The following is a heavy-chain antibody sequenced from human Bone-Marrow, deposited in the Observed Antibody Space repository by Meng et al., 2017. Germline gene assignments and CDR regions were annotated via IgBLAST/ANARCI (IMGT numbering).Heavy chain of an antibody. CDR1: GGSFSGYY. D-gene: IGHD2-2*01. Sequence: QVQLQQWGAGLLKPSETLSLTCAVYGGSFSGYYWSWIRQPPGKGLEWIGEINHSGSTNYNPSLKSRVTISLDTSKNQFSLNLSSVTAADTAVYYCARDTAGPAAILFDYWGQGTLVTVSS. CDR3: ARDTAGPAAILFDY. V-gene: IGHV4-34*01. CDR2: INHSGST. J-gene: IGHJ4*02.